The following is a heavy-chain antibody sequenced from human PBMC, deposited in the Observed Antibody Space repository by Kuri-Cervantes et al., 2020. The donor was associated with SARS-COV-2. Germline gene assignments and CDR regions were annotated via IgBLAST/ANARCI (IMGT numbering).Heavy chain of an antibody. V-gene: IGHV3-7*01. J-gene: IGHJ5*02. CDR3: ARPGLTIFGLVTS. Sequence: GGSLRLSCAASGFTFSSYWMRWVRQAPGKGREWVAKIRQDGSEKNYVDSVKDRFTISRDNAKNTLYLQMNSLRAEDTAMYYCARPGLTIFGLVTSWGQGTLVTVSS. D-gene: IGHD3-3*01. CDR1: GFTFSSYW. CDR2: IRQDGSEK.